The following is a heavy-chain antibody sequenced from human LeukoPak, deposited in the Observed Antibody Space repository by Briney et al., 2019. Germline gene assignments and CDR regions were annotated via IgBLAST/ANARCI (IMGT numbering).Heavy chain of an antibody. CDR1: GFTVSSNY. J-gene: IGHJ3*02. CDR2: IYSGGDT. CDR3: ARGRASIVVVPAAIREVAFDI. Sequence: GGSLRLSCVASGFTVSSNYMSWVRQAPGKGPEWVSVIYSGGDTYYADSVKGRFTISRDNAKNSLYLQMNSLRAEDTAVYYCARGRASIVVVPAAIREVAFDIWGQGTMVTVSS. D-gene: IGHD2-2*01. V-gene: IGHV3-53*01.